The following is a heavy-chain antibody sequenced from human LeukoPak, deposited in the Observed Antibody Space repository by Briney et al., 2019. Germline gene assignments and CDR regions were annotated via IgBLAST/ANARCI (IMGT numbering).Heavy chain of an antibody. CDR1: GYTFTGYY. J-gene: IGHJ4*02. D-gene: IGHD6-13*01. V-gene: IGHV1-2*02. Sequence: ASVKVSCKASGYTFTGYYIHWVQQAPGQGLEWMGWINPNSGGTNYAQKFQGRVTMTRDTSISTAYMELSRLRSDGTAVYYCTREMYIAATGRGPFGSWGQGTLVTVSS. CDR3: TREMYIAATGRGPFGS. CDR2: INPNSGGT.